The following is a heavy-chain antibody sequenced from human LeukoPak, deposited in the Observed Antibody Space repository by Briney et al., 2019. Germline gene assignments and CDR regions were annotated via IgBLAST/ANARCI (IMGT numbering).Heavy chain of an antibody. J-gene: IGHJ6*03. V-gene: IGHV3-11*04. Sequence: PGGSLRLSCAASGFAFSDHFMTWIRQAPGKGLERVSYISNRGTTMYYADSVRGRFTVSRDNAKNSLYLHMNSLRAEDTAVYYCARDGGVTIQPPRYYYYHMDVCGKGTTVTVSS. CDR1: GFAFSDHF. CDR2: ISNRGTTM. D-gene: IGHD3-3*01. CDR3: ARDGGVTIQPPRYYYYHMDV.